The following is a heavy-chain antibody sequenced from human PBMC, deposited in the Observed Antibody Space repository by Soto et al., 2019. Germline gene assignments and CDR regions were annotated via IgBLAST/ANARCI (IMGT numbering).Heavy chain of an antibody. V-gene: IGHV4-4*02. D-gene: IGHD1-26*01. J-gene: IGHJ6*02. CDR2: IYHSGST. CDR1: GGSISSSNW. CDR3: ARVSGSYYYGMDV. Sequence: QVQLQESGPGLVKPSVTLSLTCAVSGGSISSSNWWSWVRQPPGKGLEWFGEIYHSGSTNYTPSLKSRITISVDKSKTQFSLKLSSVTAADTAVYYCARVSGSYYYGMDVWGQGTTVTVSS.